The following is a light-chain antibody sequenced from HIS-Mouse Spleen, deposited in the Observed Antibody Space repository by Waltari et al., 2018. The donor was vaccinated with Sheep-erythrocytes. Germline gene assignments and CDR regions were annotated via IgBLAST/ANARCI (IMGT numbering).Light chain of an antibody. Sequence: SYELTQPPSVSVSPGQTASITCSGDKLGDKYACWYQQKPGQSPVLVIYQDSKRPSGTPGRFSGSNSGNTATLTISGTQAMDEADYYCQAWDSSTSVVFGGGTKLTVL. V-gene: IGLV3-1*01. CDR2: QDS. CDR3: QAWDSSTSVV. J-gene: IGLJ2*01. CDR1: KLGDKY.